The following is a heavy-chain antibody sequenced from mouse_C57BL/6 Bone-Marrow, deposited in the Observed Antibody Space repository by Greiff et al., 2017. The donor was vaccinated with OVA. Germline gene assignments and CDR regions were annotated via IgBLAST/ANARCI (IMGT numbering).Heavy chain of an antibody. CDR3: ASRYYGSSYGWYFDV. CDR1: GYTFTSYW. CDR2: IHPNSGST. V-gene: IGHV1-64*01. J-gene: IGHJ1*03. Sequence: QVQLQQSGAELVKPGASVKLSCKASGYTFTSYWMHWVKQRPGQGLAWIGMIHPNSGSTNYNEKFKRKATLTVDKSSSTAYMQLSSLTSEDSAVYYCASRYYGSSYGWYFDVWGTGTTVTVSS. D-gene: IGHD1-1*01.